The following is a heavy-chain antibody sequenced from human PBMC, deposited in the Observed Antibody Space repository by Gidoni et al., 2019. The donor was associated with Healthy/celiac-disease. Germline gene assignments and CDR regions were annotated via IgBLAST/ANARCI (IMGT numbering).Heavy chain of an antibody. J-gene: IGHJ4*02. CDR2: MYSGGST. CDR3: AREGRGVPFDY. V-gene: IGHV3-66*02. CDR1: GFTVSSNY. D-gene: IGHD3-10*01. Sequence: EVQLVEFGGGLVQPGGSLRLSCAASGFTVSSNYMSWVRQAPGKGLEWVSVMYSGGSTYYADSVKGRFTISRDNSKNTLYLQMNSLRAEDTAVYYCAREGRGVPFDYWGQGTLVTVSS.